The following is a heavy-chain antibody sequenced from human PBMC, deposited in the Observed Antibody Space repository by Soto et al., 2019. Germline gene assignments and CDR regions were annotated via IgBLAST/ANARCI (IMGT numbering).Heavy chain of an antibody. J-gene: IGHJ4*02. D-gene: IGHD5-12*01. Sequence: ASVKVSCKASGATYSTSAISWVRQAPGQGLEWMGGINPILGTPDYAHKSQGRVTITADESTSTVYMELGSLRSEDTALYFCARGGVDVVATSAFDYWGQGTLVTVSS. V-gene: IGHV1-69*13. CDR1: GATYSTSA. CDR2: INPILGTP. CDR3: ARGGVDVVATSAFDY.